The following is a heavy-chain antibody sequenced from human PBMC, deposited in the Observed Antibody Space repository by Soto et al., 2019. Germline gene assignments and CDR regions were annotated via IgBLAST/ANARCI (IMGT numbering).Heavy chain of an antibody. CDR1: GGSISSSNW. J-gene: IGHJ6*02. V-gene: IGHV4-4*02. CDR3: ARDRSSSSWDSDYYYGMDV. D-gene: IGHD6-13*01. CDR2: IYHSGST. Sequence: PSETLSLTCAVSGGSISSSNWWSWVRQPPGKGLEWIGEIYHSGSTNYNPSLKSRVTISVDKSKNQFSLKLGSVTAADTAVYYCARDRSSSSWDSDYYYGMDVWGQGTTVTVSS.